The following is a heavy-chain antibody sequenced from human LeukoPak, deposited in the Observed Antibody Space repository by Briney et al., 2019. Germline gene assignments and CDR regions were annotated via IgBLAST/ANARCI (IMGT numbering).Heavy chain of an antibody. D-gene: IGHD3-3*01. V-gene: IGHV3-7*03. CDR2: IKLDGSEK. J-gene: IGHJ4*02. CDR3: ARDQYDTWSRRGNFDS. Sequence: GGSLRLSCVGSGFTSIAYALTWVRQAPGKGLEWVANIKLDGSEKNYVDSVKGRFTISRDNTKNSLYLQMNSLRAEDTAVFYCARDQYDTWSRRGNFDSWGQGTLVIVSS. CDR1: GFTSIAYA.